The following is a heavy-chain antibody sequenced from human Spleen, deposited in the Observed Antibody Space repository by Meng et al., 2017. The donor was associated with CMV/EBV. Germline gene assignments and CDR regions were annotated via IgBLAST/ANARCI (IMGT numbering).Heavy chain of an antibody. J-gene: IGHJ4*02. CDR2: ISSSSSYI. CDR3: ARERGLYGSGVYSDY. CDR1: GFTFSSYS. V-gene: IGHV3-21*01. Sequence: EVQLVESGGGLVKPVGFLRLAGAASGFTFSSYSMNWVRQAPGKGLEWVSSISSSSSYIYYADSVKGRFTISRDNAKNSLYLQMNSLRAEDTAVYYCARERGLYGSGVYSDYWGQGTLVTVSS. D-gene: IGHD3-10*01.